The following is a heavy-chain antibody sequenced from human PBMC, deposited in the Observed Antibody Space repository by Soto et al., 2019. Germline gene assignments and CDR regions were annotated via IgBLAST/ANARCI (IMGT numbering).Heavy chain of an antibody. J-gene: IGHJ6*02. Sequence: ASVKVSFKASGYTFTSYGISWVRQAPGQGLEWMGWISAYNGNTNYAQKLQGRVTMTTDTSTSTAYMELRSLRSDDTAVYYCARAVSSGYYYYYGMDVWGQGTTVTVSS. V-gene: IGHV1-18*01. CDR3: ARAVSSGYYYYYGMDV. D-gene: IGHD3-22*01. CDR2: ISAYNGNT. CDR1: GYTFTSYG.